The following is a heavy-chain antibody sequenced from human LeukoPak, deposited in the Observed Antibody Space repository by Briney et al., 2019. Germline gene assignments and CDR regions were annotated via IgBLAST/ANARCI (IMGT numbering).Heavy chain of an antibody. V-gene: IGHV4-39*01. CDR3: ARVVPAAVYYYYYYMDV. D-gene: IGHD2-2*01. J-gene: IGHJ6*03. CDR1: GGSISSSSYY. CDR2: IYYSGST. Sequence: SETLSLTCTVSGGSISSSSYYWGWIRQPPGKGLEWIGSIYYSGSTYYNPSLKSRVTISVDTSKNQFSLKLSSVTAADTAVYYCARVVPAAVYYYYYYMDVWGKGTTVTVSS.